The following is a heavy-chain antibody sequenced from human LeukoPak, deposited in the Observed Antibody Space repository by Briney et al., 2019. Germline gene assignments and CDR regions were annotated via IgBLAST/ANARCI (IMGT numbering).Heavy chain of an antibody. CDR2: ISSSRSIM. Sequence: GGSLRLSGVGSAFIFSYYDMDWVRQAPGKGLEWISYISSSRSIMYYADSVLGRFTVSRDNAENTLYLQMNSLRGDDTAVYYCARHNQGSPDYWGQGTLVTVSS. CDR1: AFIFSYYD. V-gene: IGHV3-48*01. CDR3: ARHNQGSPDY. J-gene: IGHJ4*02.